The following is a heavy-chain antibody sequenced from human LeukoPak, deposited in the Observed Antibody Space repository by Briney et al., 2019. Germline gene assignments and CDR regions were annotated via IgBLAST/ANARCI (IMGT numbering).Heavy chain of an antibody. J-gene: IGHJ4*02. D-gene: IGHD5-24*01. Sequence: SVKVSCKASGYTFTGYYMHWVRQAPGQGLEWMGGIIPIFGTANYAQKFQGRVTITADESTSTAYMELSSLRSEDTAVYYCARGGAAHGYNKLDYWGQGTLVTVSS. CDR1: GYTFTGYY. CDR3: ARGGAAHGYNKLDY. CDR2: IIPIFGTA. V-gene: IGHV1-69*13.